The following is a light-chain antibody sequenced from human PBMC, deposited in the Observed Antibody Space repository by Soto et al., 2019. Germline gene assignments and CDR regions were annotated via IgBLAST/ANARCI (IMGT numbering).Light chain of an antibody. Sequence: QAVVTQSTSASASLGASVKLTCTLSSGHSSYAIAWHQQQPEKGPRYLMRLNSDGSHNKGDGIPDRFSGSSSGAERYLSISSLQSEDEADYYCQTWGTGIRGVFGGGTKLTVL. V-gene: IGLV4-69*01. CDR1: SGHSSYA. CDR2: LNSDGSH. J-gene: IGLJ2*01. CDR3: QTWGTGIRGV.